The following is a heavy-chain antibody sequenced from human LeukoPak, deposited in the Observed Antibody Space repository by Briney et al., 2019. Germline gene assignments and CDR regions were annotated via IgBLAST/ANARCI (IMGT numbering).Heavy chain of an antibody. CDR3: ARESCSGGSCYPEAFDI. V-gene: IGHV4-61*02. J-gene: IGHJ3*02. D-gene: IGHD2-15*01. Sequence: SETLSLTCTVSGGSISSGSYYWSWIRQPAGKGLEWIGRIYTSGSTNYNPSLKSRVTISVGTSKNQFSLKLSSVTAADTAVYYCARESCSGGSCYPEAFDIWGQGTMVTASS. CDR2: IYTSGST. CDR1: GGSISSGSYY.